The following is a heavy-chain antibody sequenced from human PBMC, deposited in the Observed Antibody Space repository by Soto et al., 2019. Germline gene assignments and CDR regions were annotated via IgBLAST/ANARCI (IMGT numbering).Heavy chain of an antibody. D-gene: IGHD6-6*01. J-gene: IGHJ4*02. Sequence: SVKVSCKASGGTSSSYAISWVRQAPGQGLEWMGGIIPIFGTAXYXXKFQGRVTITADKSTSTAYMELSSLRSEDTAVYYCAREAARRGDFDYWGQGTLVTVSS. CDR2: IIPIFGTA. V-gene: IGHV1-69*06. CDR1: GGTSSSYA. CDR3: AREAARRGDFDY.